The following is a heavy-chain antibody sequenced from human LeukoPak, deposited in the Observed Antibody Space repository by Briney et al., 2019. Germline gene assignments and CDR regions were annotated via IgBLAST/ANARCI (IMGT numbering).Heavy chain of an antibody. CDR2: IYHSGST. CDR1: GGSISSSNW. Sequence: PSETLSLTCAVSGGSISSSNWWSWVRQPPGKGLEWIGEIYHSGSTNYNPSLKSRVTISVDKSKNQFSLKLSSVTAADTAVYYCARQKGYYYYYYMDVWGKGATVTVSS. J-gene: IGHJ6*03. V-gene: IGHV4-4*02. CDR3: ARQKGYYYYYYMDV.